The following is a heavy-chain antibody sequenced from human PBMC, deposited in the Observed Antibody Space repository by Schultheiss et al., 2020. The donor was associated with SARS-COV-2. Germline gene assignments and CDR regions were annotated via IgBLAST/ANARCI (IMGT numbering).Heavy chain of an antibody. Sequence: SETLSLTCAVSGYSISSGYYWSWIRQPPGKGLEWIGYIYYSGSTNYNPSLKSRVTISVDTSKNQFSLKLSSVTAADTAVYYCAREIGCSGGSCYRVFDYWGQGTLVTVSS. CDR2: IYYSGST. D-gene: IGHD2-15*01. CDR1: GYSISSGYY. V-gene: IGHV4-61*01. J-gene: IGHJ4*02. CDR3: AREIGCSGGSCYRVFDY.